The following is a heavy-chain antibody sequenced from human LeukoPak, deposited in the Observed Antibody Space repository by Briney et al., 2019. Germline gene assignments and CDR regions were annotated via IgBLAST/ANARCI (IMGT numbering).Heavy chain of an antibody. CDR3: ARGGDIVVVPAAMSLDY. Sequence: GRSLRLSCAASGFTFSSYGMHWVRQAPGKGLEWVAVIWYDGSNKYYADSVKGRFTISRDNSKNTLYLQMNSLRAEDTAVYYCARGGDIVVVPAAMSLDYWGQGTLVTVSP. J-gene: IGHJ4*02. CDR1: GFTFSSYG. CDR2: IWYDGSNK. V-gene: IGHV3-33*01. D-gene: IGHD2-2*01.